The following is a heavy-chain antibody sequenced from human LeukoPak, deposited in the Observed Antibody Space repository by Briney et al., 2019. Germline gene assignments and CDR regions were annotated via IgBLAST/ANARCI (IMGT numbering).Heavy chain of an antibody. V-gene: IGHV1-18*01. CDR1: GYTFTSFG. CDR3: ARERSGWPPDY. CDR2: ISAYNGNT. D-gene: IGHD6-19*01. J-gene: IGHJ4*02. Sequence: ASVKVSCKXSGYTFTSFGISWVRQAPRQGLEWMGWISAYNGNTDYAQKFQGRVTMTKDTSTSTVYMELRSLRSDDTAVYYCARERSGWPPDYWGQGTLVTVSS.